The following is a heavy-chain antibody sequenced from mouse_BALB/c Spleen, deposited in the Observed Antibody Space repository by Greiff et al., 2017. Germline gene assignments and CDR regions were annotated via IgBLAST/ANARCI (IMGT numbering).Heavy chain of an antibody. J-gene: IGHJ2*01. D-gene: IGHD2-3*01. CDR3: ARIYDGSFDY. CDR2: SSSGGSYT. V-gene: IGHV5-9-3*01. CDR1: GFTFSSYA. Sequence: EVKLVESGGGLVKPGGSLKLSCAASGFTFSSYAMSWVRQTPEKRLEWVATSSSGGSYTYYPDSVKGRFPISRDNAKNTLYLQMSSLRSEDTAMYYCARIYDGSFDYWGQGTTLTVSA.